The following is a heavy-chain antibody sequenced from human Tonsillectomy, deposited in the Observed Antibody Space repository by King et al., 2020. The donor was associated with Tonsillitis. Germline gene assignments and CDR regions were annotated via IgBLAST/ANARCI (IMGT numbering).Heavy chain of an antibody. CDR3: ARAPPAAPRSYYYYGMDV. V-gene: IGHV3-33*01. CDR2: IWFDGSNK. D-gene: IGHD2-2*01. CDR1: GFTFSSYR. J-gene: IGHJ6*02. Sequence: VQLVESGGGVVQPGRSLRLSCAASGFTFSSYRMHWVRQTPGKGLEWVAVIWFDGSNKYYADSVKGRFTISRDDSKNTLYLQMNSLRAEDTDVYYCARAPPAAPRSYYYYGMDVWGQGTTVTVSS.